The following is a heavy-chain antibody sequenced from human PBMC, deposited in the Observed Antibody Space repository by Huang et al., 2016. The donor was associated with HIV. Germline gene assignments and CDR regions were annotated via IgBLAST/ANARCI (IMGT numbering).Heavy chain of an antibody. CDR3: VKGVSQIGDSDS. Sequence: QVHLVESGGGVVRPGRSLRLSCTASGFTFRSYGMHWVRQAPGKGLEWVGVISFDGNNTYYADSGKGRITLSRDNFKNIVHLQLRSLRPEDTALYYCVKGVSQIGDSDSWGQGALVIVSS. J-gene: IGHJ5*01. CDR1: GFTFRSYG. V-gene: IGHV3-30*18. CDR2: ISFDGNNT.